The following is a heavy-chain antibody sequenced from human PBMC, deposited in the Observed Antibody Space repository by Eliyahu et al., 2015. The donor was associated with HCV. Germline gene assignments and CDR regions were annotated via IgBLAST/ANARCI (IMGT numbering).Heavy chain of an antibody. V-gene: IGHV4-59*01. CDR2: IYYXGXT. CDR3: ASGGGGIAVAGTGGWFDP. Sequence: QVQLQESGPGLVKPSETLSLTCTVSGGSLSRXXWSWIRQPPGKGLEWIAYIYYXGXTNYNPSLKSRVSISVDTSKNQFSLKLSSVTAADTAVYYCASGGGGIAVAGTGGWFDPWGQGTLVTVSS. CDR1: GGSLSRXX. D-gene: IGHD6-19*01. J-gene: IGHJ5*02.